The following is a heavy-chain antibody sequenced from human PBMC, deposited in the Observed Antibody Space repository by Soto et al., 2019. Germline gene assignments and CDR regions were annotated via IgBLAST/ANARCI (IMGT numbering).Heavy chain of an antibody. Sequence: SETLSLTCVVSGYSINIGYYWGWIRQPPGKGLEWIGSIYHDGSPYYNPSLKSRVTFSVDTPKNQFSLKMSSVTAADTAVYYCARVYGNSYGYIPAWGQGTLVTVSS. CDR1: GYSINIGYY. D-gene: IGHD5-18*01. J-gene: IGHJ4*02. CDR3: ARVYGNSYGYIPA. CDR2: IYHDGSP. V-gene: IGHV4-38-2*01.